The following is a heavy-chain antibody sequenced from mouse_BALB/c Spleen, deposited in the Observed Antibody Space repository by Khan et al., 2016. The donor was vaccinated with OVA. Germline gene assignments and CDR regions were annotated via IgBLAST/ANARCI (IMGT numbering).Heavy chain of an antibody. Sequence: EVELVESGGGLVKPGGSLKLSCAASGFTFSDYYMYWVRQTPEKRLEWVATISDGGSYTYYPDSVQGRFTISRDDAKNNLYLQMNSLKSEDTAMYYCARGYYGDPFAYWGQGTLVTVSA. D-gene: IGHD2-13*01. J-gene: IGHJ3*01. V-gene: IGHV5-4*02. CDR2: ISDGGSYT. CDR3: ARGYYGDPFAY. CDR1: GFTFSDYY.